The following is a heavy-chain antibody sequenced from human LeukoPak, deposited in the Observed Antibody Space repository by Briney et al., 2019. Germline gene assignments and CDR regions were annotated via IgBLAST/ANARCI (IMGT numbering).Heavy chain of an antibody. J-gene: IGHJ5*02. CDR1: GYTFTSYG. Sequence: ASVTVSCKASGYTFTSYGISWVRQAPGQGLECMGWISAYNGNTNYAQKFQGRVTMTTDTSTSTAYMELRSLRSDDTAVYYCARDSAMAYYEESWFDPWGQGTLVIVSS. V-gene: IGHV1-18*01. CDR2: ISAYNGNT. CDR3: ARDSAMAYYEESWFDP. D-gene: IGHD5-18*01.